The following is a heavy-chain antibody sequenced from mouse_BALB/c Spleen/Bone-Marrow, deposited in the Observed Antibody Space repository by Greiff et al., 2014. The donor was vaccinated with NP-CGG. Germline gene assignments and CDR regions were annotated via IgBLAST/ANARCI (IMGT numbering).Heavy chain of an antibody. V-gene: IGHV1-82*01. CDR2: IYPGDGDT. D-gene: IGHD1-1*01. Sequence: VQLVESGPGLVKPGASVKISCTGSGYAFSSSWMNWVKQRPGQGLEWIGRIYPGDGDTNSNGRFKGKATLTADRSSNTAYMQLSSLTSVDSAVYFCTRSAYYGSSYGAMDYWGQGTSVTVSS. CDR3: TRSAYYGSSYGAMDY. CDR1: GYAFSSSW. J-gene: IGHJ4*01.